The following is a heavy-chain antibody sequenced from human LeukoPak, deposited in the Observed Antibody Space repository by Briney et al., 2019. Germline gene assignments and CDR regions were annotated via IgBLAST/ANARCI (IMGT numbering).Heavy chain of an antibody. CDR2: ISGSGGST. J-gene: IGHJ5*02. CDR3: AKDNFVVTATPTWFDP. CDR1: GFTFSSYA. D-gene: IGHD2-21*02. Sequence: GGSLRLSCAASGFTFSSYAMSWVRQVPGKGLEWVSAISGSGGSTYYADSVKGRFTISRDNSKNTLYLQMNSLRAEDTAVYYCAKDNFVVTATPTWFDPWGQGTLVTVSS. V-gene: IGHV3-23*01.